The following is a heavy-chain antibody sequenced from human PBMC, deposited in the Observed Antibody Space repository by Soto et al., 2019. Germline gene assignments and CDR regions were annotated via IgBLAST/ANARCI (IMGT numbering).Heavy chain of an antibody. CDR3: ASGYYDGGGY. V-gene: IGHV4-38-2*01. CDR1: GYSISSVYY. J-gene: IGHJ4*02. CDR2: IYHSGST. D-gene: IGHD3-10*02. Sequence: PSETLSLTCAVSGYSISSVYYWGWIRQPPGKGPEWIGSIYHSGSTYYNPSLKSRVTISVDTSKNQFSLKLSSVTAADTAVYYCASGYYDGGGYWGQGTLVTVSS.